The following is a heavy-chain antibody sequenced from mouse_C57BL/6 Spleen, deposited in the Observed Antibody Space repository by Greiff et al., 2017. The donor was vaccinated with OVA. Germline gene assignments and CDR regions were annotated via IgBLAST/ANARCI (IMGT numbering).Heavy chain of an antibody. Sequence: QVQLQQPGAELVRPGSSVKLSCKASGYTFTSYWMHWVKQRPIQGLEWIGNIDPSDSETHYNQKFKDKATLTVDKSSSTAYMQLSSLTSEDSAVYYCARSGLRMYYFDYWGQGTTLTVSS. D-gene: IGHD3-1*01. CDR2: IDPSDSET. CDR1: GYTFTSYW. CDR3: ARSGLRMYYFDY. V-gene: IGHV1-52*01. J-gene: IGHJ2*01.